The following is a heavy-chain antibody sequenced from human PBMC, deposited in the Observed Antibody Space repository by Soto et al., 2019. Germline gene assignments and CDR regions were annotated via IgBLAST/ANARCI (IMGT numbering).Heavy chain of an antibody. D-gene: IGHD5-12*01. J-gene: IGHJ3*02. V-gene: IGHV4-61*01. Sequence: SETLSLTCTVSGGSVSSGSYYWSWIRQPPGKGLEWIGYIYYSGSTNYNPSLKSRVTISVDTSKNQFSLKLSSVTAADTAVYYCARESGGHERPVDSGEGGDDAFDIWGQGTMVTVSS. CDR1: GGSVSSGSYY. CDR2: IYYSGST. CDR3: ARESGGHERPVDSGEGGDDAFDI.